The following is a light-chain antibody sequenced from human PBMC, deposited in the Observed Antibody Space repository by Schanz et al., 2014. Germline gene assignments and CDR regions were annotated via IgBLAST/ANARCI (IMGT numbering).Light chain of an antibody. CDR2: GAS. Sequence: VVVTQSPGTLSVFPGERATLSCRASHSVRTNLAWYQQKPGQPPRLLIFGASTRATGIPARFSGSGSGTEFTLTISSLQSEDFAVYYCQQYNNWPVTFGPGTKVDIK. CDR3: QQYNNWPVT. V-gene: IGKV3-15*01. J-gene: IGKJ3*01. CDR1: HSVRTN.